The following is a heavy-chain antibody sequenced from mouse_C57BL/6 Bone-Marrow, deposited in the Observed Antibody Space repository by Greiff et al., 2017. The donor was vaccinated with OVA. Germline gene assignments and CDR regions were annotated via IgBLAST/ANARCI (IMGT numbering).Heavy chain of an antibody. CDR3: ARSGEITTVVDYYAMDY. CDR1: GYTFTDYY. D-gene: IGHD1-1*01. CDR2: IFPGSGST. V-gene: IGHV1-75*01. J-gene: IGHJ4*01. Sequence: VQLQQSGPELVKPGASVKISCKASGYTFTDYYINWVKQRPGQGLEWIGWIFPGSGSTYYNEKFKGKATLTVDKSSSTAYMLLSSLTSEDSAVYFCARSGEITTVVDYYAMDYWGQGTSVTVSS.